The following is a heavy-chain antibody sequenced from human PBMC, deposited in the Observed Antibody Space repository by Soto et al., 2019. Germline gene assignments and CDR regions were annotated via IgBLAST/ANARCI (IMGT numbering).Heavy chain of an antibody. V-gene: IGHV3-23*01. J-gene: IGHJ4*02. CDR1: GFTFSSYA. Sequence: GGSLRLSCAASGFTFSSYAMSWVRQAPGKGLEWVSAISGSGGSTYYADSVKGRFTISRDNSKNTLYLQMNSLRAEDTAVYYCAKDIIRQWAGGAPVDYWGQGTLVTVSS. CDR2: ISGSGGST. CDR3: AKDIIRQWAGGAPVDY. D-gene: IGHD6-19*01.